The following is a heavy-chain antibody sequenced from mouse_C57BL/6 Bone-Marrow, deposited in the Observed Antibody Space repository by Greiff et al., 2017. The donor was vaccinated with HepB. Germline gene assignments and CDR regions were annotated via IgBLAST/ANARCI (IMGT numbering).Heavy chain of an antibody. D-gene: IGHD1-1*01. V-gene: IGHV1-4*01. Sequence: VMLVESGAELARPGASVKMSCKASGYTFTSYTMHWVKQRPGQGLEWIGYINPCSGYTKYNQKFKDKATLTADKSSSTAYMQLSSLTSEDSAVYYCARHYGSSRWFAYWGQGTLVTVSA. J-gene: IGHJ3*01. CDR1: GYTFTSYT. CDR2: INPCSGYT. CDR3: ARHYGSSRWFAY.